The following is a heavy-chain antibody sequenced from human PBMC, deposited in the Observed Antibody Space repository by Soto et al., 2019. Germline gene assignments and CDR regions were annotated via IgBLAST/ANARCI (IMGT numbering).Heavy chain of an antibody. Sequence: QVQLQQWGAGLLKPSETLSLTCAVYGGSFSGYYWSWIRQPRGKGLEWIGEINHSGSTNYNPSLKSRVTISVDTSKNQFSLKLSSVTAADTAVYYCASLTGSLIVATTDYWGQGTLVTVSS. J-gene: IGHJ4*02. CDR3: ASLTGSLIVATTDY. CDR2: INHSGST. D-gene: IGHD5-12*01. V-gene: IGHV4-34*01. CDR1: GGSFSGYY.